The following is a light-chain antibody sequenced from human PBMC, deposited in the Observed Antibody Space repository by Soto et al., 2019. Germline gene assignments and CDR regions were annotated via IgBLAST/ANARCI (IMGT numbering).Light chain of an antibody. J-gene: IGKJ4*02. CDR1: QSIRNN. CDR3: QQYKNWPPIT. CDR2: SAS. V-gene: IGKV3D-15*03. Sequence: EIVMTQSPATLSVSPGERATLSCRASQSIRNNLAWYQQKLGQAPRLLIYSASIRATGIPARFSGSGSGTEFTLTISILQSEDFAVYYCQQYKNWPPITFGGGTKVEIK.